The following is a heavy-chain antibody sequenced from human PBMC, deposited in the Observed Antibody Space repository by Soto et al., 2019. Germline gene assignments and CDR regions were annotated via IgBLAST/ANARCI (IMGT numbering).Heavy chain of an antibody. CDR3: ARLRDYYHSSGYPQGFYFDY. CDR1: GGSINSATYY. Sequence: PSETLSLTCSVSGGSINSATYYWSWVRQRPGKGLEWSGHIFYSGSAYYNASLKTRLAISVDTSKNQFSLKLSSVTAADTAGYYCARLRDYYHSSGYPQGFYFDYWGQGTLVTVSS. CDR2: IFYSGSA. D-gene: IGHD3-22*01. J-gene: IGHJ4*02. V-gene: IGHV4-31*03.